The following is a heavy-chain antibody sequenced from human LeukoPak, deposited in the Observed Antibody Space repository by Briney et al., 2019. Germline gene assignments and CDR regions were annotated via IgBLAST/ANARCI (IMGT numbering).Heavy chain of an antibody. CDR2: IGGSGGST. Sequence: GGSLRLSCAASEFTFSSYAMTWVRQAPGKGLEWVSGIGGSGGSTYYADSVKGRFTISRDNSKNTLYLQLNSLRVEDTAVYYCARSGGRYIFYYMDVWGKGTTVTVSS. J-gene: IGHJ6*03. CDR1: EFTFSSYA. D-gene: IGHD2-15*01. CDR3: ARSGGRYIFYYMDV. V-gene: IGHV3-23*01.